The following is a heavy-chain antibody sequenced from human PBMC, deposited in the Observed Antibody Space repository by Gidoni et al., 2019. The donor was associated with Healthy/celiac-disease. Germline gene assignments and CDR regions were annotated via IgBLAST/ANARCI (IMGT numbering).Heavy chain of an antibody. D-gene: IGHD2-15*01. V-gene: IGHV4-59*01. CDR1: GGSISSYY. CDR2: IYYSGST. CDR3: ERGVVGFDY. J-gene: IGHJ4*02. Sequence: QVQLQESGPGLVKPSETLSLTCTVSGGSISSYYWSWLRQPPGKGLEWIGYIYYSGSTNYNPSLKSRVTISVDTSKNQFSLKLSSVTAADTAGYYCERGVVGFDYWGQGTLVTVSS.